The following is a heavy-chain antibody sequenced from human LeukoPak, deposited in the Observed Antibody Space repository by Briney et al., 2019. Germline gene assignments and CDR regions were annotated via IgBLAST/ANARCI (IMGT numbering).Heavy chain of an antibody. CDR2: IYFSGST. V-gene: IGHV4-39*07. CDR1: GDSISSANYY. Sequence: SETLSLNCTVYGDSISSANYYWGWVSQPPGKRLEWIGSIYFSGSTYYNPSLNSRVTISVEASKVQFSLKLSSVTAADTAVYYCARDSCSSTSCRKKFDNWGQGTLVTVSS. D-gene: IGHD2-2*01. CDR3: ARDSCSSTSCRKKFDN. J-gene: IGHJ4*02.